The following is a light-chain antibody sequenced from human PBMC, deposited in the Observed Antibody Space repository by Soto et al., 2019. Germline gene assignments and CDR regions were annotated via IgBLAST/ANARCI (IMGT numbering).Light chain of an antibody. CDR1: SSDVGGYNY. V-gene: IGLV2-11*01. J-gene: IGLJ2*01. CDR2: DVS. Sequence: ALTQPRSVSGSPGQSVTISCTGTSSDVGGYNYVSWYQQHPGKAPKLMIYDVSKRPSGVPDRFSGSKSGNTASLTISGLQAEDEADYYCCSYAGSYTLVVFGGGTKLTVL. CDR3: CSYAGSYTLVV.